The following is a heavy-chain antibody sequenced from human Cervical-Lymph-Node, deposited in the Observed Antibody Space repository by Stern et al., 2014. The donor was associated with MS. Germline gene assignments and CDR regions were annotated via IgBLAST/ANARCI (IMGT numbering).Heavy chain of an antibody. CDR1: GFTFSNYG. J-gene: IGHJ4*02. CDR3: ARGNWNYGGMGY. CDR2: IWHGGNTN. V-gene: IGHV3-33*01. D-gene: IGHD1-7*01. Sequence: QMQLVQSGAGVVQPGRSLKLSCAASGFTFSNYGMHWVRQAPGKGLEWLAVIWHGGNTNYYEDSVKGRFTMSRDNSKNTLFLQMSSLTAEDTALYYCARGNWNYGGMGYWGQGTLVTVSS.